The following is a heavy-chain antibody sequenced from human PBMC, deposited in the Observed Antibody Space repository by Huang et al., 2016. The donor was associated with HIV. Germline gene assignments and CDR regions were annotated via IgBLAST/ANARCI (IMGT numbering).Heavy chain of an antibody. V-gene: IGHV3-30*18. CDR3: AKGGSAAAVLDF. CDR2: ISDDAKPK. J-gene: IGHJ4*02. D-gene: IGHD6-13*01. Sequence: QVQLVESGGGVVQPGRSLRISCAASGVTFRSYGMHWVRQAPGKGLGWVAVISDDAKPKDDADSVKGRISISRDNSKTTVYLQLNSLRLEDTAVYYCAKGGSAAAVLDFWGQGTLVTVSS. CDR1: GVTFRSYG.